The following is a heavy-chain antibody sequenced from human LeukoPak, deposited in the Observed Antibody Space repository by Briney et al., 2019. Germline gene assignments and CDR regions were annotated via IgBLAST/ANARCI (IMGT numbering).Heavy chain of an antibody. CDR3: AGGYVWGSYPYDY. Sequence: SETLSLTCAVYGGSFSGYYWSWIRQPPGKGLEWIGEINHSGSTNYNPSLKSRVTISVDTSKNQFSLKLSSVTAADTAVYYCAGGYVWGSYPYDYWGQGTLVTVSS. CDR2: INHSGST. J-gene: IGHJ4*02. D-gene: IGHD3-16*02. V-gene: IGHV4-34*01. CDR1: GGSFSGYY.